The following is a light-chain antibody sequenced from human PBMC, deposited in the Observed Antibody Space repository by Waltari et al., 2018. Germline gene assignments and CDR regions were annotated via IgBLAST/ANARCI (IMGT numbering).Light chain of an antibody. V-gene: IGLV2-8*01. CDR2: DVT. J-gene: IGLJ2*01. Sequence: QAALTQPPSVSESPGQSVTISCTGSSSYIGGYNYVSWYQKHPDKAPKLMIYDVTKRPSGVSDRFSGSKSGNTASLTISGLQAEDEADYYCSSYAGTNLLFGGGTRLTVL. CDR3: SSYAGTNLL. CDR1: SSYIGGYNY.